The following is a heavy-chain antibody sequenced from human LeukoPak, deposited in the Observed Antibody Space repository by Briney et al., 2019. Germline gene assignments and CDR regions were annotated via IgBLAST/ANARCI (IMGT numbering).Heavy chain of an antibody. V-gene: IGHV3-30*03. D-gene: IGHD3-10*01. CDR3: ARSELYYGSESYYHLDY. J-gene: IGHJ4*01. CDR2: MSYYGSFR. Sequence: GGSLRLSCTTSGFTFDFYAMHWVRQAPGKGLEWVAVMSYYGSFRYYADSAKGRFTISRDNSKRTLYLEISSLRPEDTALYYCARSELYYGSESYYHLDYWGHGTLVTASS. CDR1: GFTFDFYA.